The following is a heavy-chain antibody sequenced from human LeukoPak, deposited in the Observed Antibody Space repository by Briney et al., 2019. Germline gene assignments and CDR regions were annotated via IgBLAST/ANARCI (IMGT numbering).Heavy chain of an antibody. CDR3: ARRNGQDIVATFRRRYYFDY. V-gene: IGHV4-39*02. D-gene: IGHD5-12*01. Sequence: SETLSLTCTVSVGFISSSRYYWAWIRQPPGRGLEWIGTVYYSGSTYYNPSLKSRITMSLDTSKNLFSLNLTSVAAADTAVYYCARRNGQDIVATFRRRYYFDYWGQGTLVTVSS. CDR1: VGFISSSRYY. CDR2: VYYSGST. J-gene: IGHJ4*02.